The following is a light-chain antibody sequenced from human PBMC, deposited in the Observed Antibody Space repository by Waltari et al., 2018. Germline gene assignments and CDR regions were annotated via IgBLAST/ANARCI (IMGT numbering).Light chain of an antibody. CDR3: QQSYSTPRT. J-gene: IGKJ2*01. CDR2: AAS. CDR1: QYISIY. Sequence: DIQMTQSPSSLSASVWDRVTITCQASQYISIYLNWYQQKPGKAPKLLIYAASSLQSGVPSRFSGSGSGTDFTLTISSLQSEDFATYYCQQSYSTPRTFGQGTILEIK. V-gene: IGKV1-39*01.